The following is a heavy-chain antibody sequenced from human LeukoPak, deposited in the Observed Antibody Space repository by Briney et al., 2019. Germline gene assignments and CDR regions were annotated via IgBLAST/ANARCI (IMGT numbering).Heavy chain of an antibody. CDR3: SRQRSTSTYYFGLDV. CDR2: TYYRSKWNT. J-gene: IGHJ6*02. V-gene: IGHV6-1*01. Sequence: SQTLSLTCAISGDTVSSNTAAWNWIRQSPSRGLEWLGRTYYRSKWNTDCAASVQNRITINPDTSTNQFSLQLKSATPEDTAVYYCSRQRSTSTYYFGLDVWGQGTTVTVSS. D-gene: IGHD6-6*01. CDR1: GDTVSSNTAA.